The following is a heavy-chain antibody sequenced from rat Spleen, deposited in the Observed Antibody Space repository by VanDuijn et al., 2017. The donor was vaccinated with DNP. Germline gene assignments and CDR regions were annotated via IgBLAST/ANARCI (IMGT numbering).Heavy chain of an antibody. CDR1: GFTFSDYA. J-gene: IGHJ3*01. CDR2: ISYDGSRT. D-gene: IGHD1-6*01. V-gene: IGHV5-17*01. CDR3: ASRTTGFAY. Sequence: EVQLVESGGGLVQPGRSLKLSCAASGFTFSDYAMAWVRQAPKKGLEWVATISYDGSRTYYRDSVKGRFTISRDNAKSTLYLQMDSLRSEDTATYYCASRTTGFAYWGQGTLVTVSS.